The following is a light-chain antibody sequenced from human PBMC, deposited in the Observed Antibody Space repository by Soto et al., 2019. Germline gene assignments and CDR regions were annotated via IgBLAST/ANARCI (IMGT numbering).Light chain of an antibody. Sequence: EIVLTQSASTLSWSPGERATLSWGASQSVSSYLAWYQQKPGQAPRLLIYDASNRATGIPARFSGSGSGTDFTPTISSLEPEDFAVYYCQQRSNWPPLTFGGGTKVDIK. CDR3: QQRSNWPPLT. J-gene: IGKJ4*01. CDR2: DAS. CDR1: QSVSSY. V-gene: IGKV3-11*01.